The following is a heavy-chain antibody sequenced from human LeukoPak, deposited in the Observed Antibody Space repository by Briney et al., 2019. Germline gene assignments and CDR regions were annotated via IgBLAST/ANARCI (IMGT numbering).Heavy chain of an antibody. J-gene: IGHJ4*02. V-gene: IGHV3-15*01. CDR2: IKSKIDGGT. CDR1: GFTFSDAW. Sequence: PGGSLRLSRVGSGFTFSDAWMSWVRQAPGKGLEWVGRIKSKIDGGTIKGRFTISRDDSRNTLYLQMNSLKNEDTAVYYCTTRRQDGWWGQGTLVTVSS. D-gene: IGHD2-15*01. CDR3: TTRRQDGW.